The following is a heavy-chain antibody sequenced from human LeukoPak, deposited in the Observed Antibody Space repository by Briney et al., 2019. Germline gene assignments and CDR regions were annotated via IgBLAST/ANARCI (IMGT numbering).Heavy chain of an antibody. D-gene: IGHD6-13*01. Sequence: PGRSLRLSCAASGFTFSSYAMHWVRQAPGKGLEWVAVISYDGSNKYYADSVKGRFTISRDNSKNTLYLQMNSLRAEDTAVYYCARDLLAAAVGLFDYWGQGTLVTVSS. V-gene: IGHV3-30*04. CDR3: ARDLLAAAVGLFDY. CDR1: GFTFSSYA. J-gene: IGHJ4*02. CDR2: ISYDGSNK.